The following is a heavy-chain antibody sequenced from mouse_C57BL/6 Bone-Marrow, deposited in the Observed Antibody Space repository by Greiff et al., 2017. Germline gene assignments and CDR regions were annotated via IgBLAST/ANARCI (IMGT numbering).Heavy chain of an antibody. CDR1: GFNFKDSY. CDR2: IDPEDGDT. Sequence: EVQLQQSGAELVRPGASVKLSCTASGFNFKDSYMYWVKQRPEQGLEWIGRIDPEDGDTEYAPKFKGKDTMTADTSSNTAYRQLRSLTSEDTAVYYCTTGGSVVAYWGQGTLVTVSA. CDR3: TTGGSVVAY. V-gene: IGHV14-1*01. D-gene: IGHD1-1*02. J-gene: IGHJ3*01.